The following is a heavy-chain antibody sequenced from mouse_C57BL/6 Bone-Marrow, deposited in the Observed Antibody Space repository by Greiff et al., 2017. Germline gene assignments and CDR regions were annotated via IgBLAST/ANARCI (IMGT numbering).Heavy chain of an antibody. CDR1: GYTFTSYW. V-gene: IGHV1-64*01. Sequence: VQLQQSGAELVKPGASVKLSCKASGYTFTSYWMHWVKQRPGQGLEWIGMIHPNSGSTNYNEKFKSKATLTVDKSSSTAYMQLSSLKSEDSAVYFCSRGVNYVPIYYAMVYGGQGTSVTVSS. D-gene: IGHD2-1*01. CDR3: SRGVNYVPIYYAMVY. J-gene: IGHJ4*01. CDR2: IHPNSGST.